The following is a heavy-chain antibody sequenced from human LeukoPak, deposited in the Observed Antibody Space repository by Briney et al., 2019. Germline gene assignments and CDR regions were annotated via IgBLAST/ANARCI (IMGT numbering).Heavy chain of an antibody. CDR2: VTHSDFNKANGDIT. CDR3: VRASVDTGGAFDV. CDR1: GASISKDY. J-gene: IGHJ3*01. V-gene: IGHV4-59*01. Sequence: SETLSLTCTVSGASISKDYWAWIRQPPRKGLEWIGYVTHSDFNKANGDITNYNPSLESRVTTSPDTPRNQFSLKLTSMTAADTAIYYCVRASVDTGGAFDVWGQGTVVTVSS. D-gene: IGHD2-8*02.